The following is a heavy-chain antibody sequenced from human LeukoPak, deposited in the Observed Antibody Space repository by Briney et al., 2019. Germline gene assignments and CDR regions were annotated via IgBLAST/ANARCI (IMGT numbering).Heavy chain of an antibody. CDR2: IASETYGGTA. CDR3: TRDQTPYY. V-gene: IGHV3-49*04. Sequence: PGGSLRLSCTASGFTFGDYAMTWVRQAPGKGLEWVGFIASETYGGTAEHAASVKGRFTISRDDSKSIAYLQMNSLKTEDTAVYYCTRDQTPYYWGQGTLVTVSS. J-gene: IGHJ4*02. CDR1: GFTFGDYA.